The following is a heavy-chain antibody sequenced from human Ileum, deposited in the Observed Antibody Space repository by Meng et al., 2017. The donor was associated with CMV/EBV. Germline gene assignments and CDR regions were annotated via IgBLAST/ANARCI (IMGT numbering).Heavy chain of an antibody. CDR2: INPNSGST. D-gene: IGHD5-18*01. V-gene: IGHV1-2*02. Sequence: VQPVQSGAELEQPGASVKVSCKASGYSFTDYYIHWLRRAPGQGLEWMGWINPNSGSTNYAQKFQGRVTMTRDTSISTAYMELNRLTSDDTAMYFCARIIVSRGYSFDYWGQGTLVTVSS. CDR1: GYSFTDYY. CDR3: ARIIVSRGYSFDY. J-gene: IGHJ4*02.